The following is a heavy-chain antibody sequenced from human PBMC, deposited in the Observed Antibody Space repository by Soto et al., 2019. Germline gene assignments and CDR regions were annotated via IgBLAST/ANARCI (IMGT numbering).Heavy chain of an antibody. J-gene: IGHJ4*02. CDR1: GFSFFSYA. CDR2: IKQDGSEK. CDR3: ARLSYVLRYFDAFDY. V-gene: IGHV3-7*01. D-gene: IGHD3-9*01. Sequence: HLGGSLRLSCTGSGFSFFSYAMSWVRQAPGKGLEWVANIKQDGSEKYYVDSVKGRFAISRDNAKNSLYLQMDSLRAEDTAVYYCARLSYVLRYFDAFDYWGQGTLVTVSS.